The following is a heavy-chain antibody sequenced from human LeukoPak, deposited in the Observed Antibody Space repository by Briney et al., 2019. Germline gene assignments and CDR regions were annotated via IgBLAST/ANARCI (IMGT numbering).Heavy chain of an antibody. D-gene: IGHD6-13*01. Sequence: SETLSLTCTVSGGSISSGDYYWSWIRQPPGKGLEWIGYIYYSGSTNYNPSLKSRVTISVDTSKNQFSLKLSSVTAADTAVYYCARHSFPYSTRPYFDYWGQGTLVTVSS. J-gene: IGHJ4*02. CDR2: IYYSGST. V-gene: IGHV4-61*08. CDR3: ARHSFPYSTRPYFDY. CDR1: GGSISSGDYY.